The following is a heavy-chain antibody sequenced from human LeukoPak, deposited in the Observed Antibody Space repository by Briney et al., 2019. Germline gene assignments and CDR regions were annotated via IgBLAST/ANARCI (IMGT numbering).Heavy chain of an antibody. Sequence: GGSLRLSCAASGFTFSSYAMHWVRQVPGKGLEWVAAISYDGSNKYYADSVKGRFTISRDNSKNTLYLQTNSLRAEDTAVYYCARDFSGRSSGWWERMEFDPWGQGTLVTVSS. J-gene: IGHJ5*02. D-gene: IGHD6-19*01. V-gene: IGHV3-30-3*01. CDR3: ARDFSGRSSGWWERMEFDP. CDR2: ISYDGSNK. CDR1: GFTFSSYA.